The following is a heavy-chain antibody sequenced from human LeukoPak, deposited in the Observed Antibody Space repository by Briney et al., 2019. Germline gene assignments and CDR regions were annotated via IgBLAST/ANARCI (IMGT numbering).Heavy chain of an antibody. V-gene: IGHV3-23*01. D-gene: IGHD6-19*01. CDR2: ISNNGGYT. CDR1: GFTFSSSA. CDR3: AKANTGYTSGPFDY. Sequence: GGSLRLSCAASGFTFSSSAMSWVRQAPGKGLEWVSAISNNGGYTYYADSVQGRFTISRDNSKSTLCLQMNSLRAEDTAVYYCAKANTGYTSGPFDYWGQGTLVTVSS. J-gene: IGHJ4*02.